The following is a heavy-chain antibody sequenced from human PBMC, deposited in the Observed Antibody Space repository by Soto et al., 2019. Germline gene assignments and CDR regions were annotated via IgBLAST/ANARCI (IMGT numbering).Heavy chain of an antibody. J-gene: IGHJ6*02. CDR2: TYYRSKWYN. CDR1: GDSVSSNSAA. D-gene: IGHD3-10*01. Sequence: SQTLSLTCAISGDSVSSNSAAWNWIRQSPSRGLEWLGRTYYRSKWYNDYAVSVKSRITINPDTSKNQFSLQLNSVTPEDTAVYYCARGRGYQHYYYYYGMDVWGQGTTVTVSS. V-gene: IGHV6-1*01. CDR3: ARGRGYQHYYYYYGMDV.